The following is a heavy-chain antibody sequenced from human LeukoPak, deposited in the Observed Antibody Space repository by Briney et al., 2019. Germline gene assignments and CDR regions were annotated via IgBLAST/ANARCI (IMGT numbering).Heavy chain of an antibody. D-gene: IGHD6-19*01. CDR1: GFTFSSYG. CDR2: IRYDGSNK. J-gene: IGHJ3*02. Sequence: GGSLRLSCAASGFTFSSYGMHWVRQAPGKGLEWVAFIRYDGSNKYYAGSVKGRFTISRDNSKNTLYLQMNSLRAEDTAVYYCANGHSSGWYIDASDIWGQGTMVTVSS. CDR3: ANGHSSGWYIDASDI. V-gene: IGHV3-30*02.